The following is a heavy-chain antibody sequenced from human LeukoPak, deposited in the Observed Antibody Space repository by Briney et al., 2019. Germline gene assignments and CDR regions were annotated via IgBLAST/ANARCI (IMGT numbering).Heavy chain of an antibody. V-gene: IGHV3-33*01. Sequence: PGRSLRLSCATSGFTFSSYGMHWVRQAPGKGLEWVAVIWYDGSNKYYADSVKGRFTISRDNSKNTLYLQMNSLRAEDTAVYYCARDPPRQHYDILTGYYLTGSFGMDVWGQGTTVTVSS. J-gene: IGHJ6*02. D-gene: IGHD3-9*01. CDR2: IWYDGSNK. CDR3: ARDPPRQHYDILTGYYLTGSFGMDV. CDR1: GFTFSSYG.